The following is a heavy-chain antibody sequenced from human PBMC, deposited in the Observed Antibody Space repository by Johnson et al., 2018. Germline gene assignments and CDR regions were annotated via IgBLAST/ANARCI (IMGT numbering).Heavy chain of an antibody. Sequence: EVQLVESGGGLVKPGRSLRLSCTASEFTFSDYAMTWFRQAPGKGLEWIGFIRSPGYGGTTEYAASLGGRFTISRADSKSIAHLQMNSLKIEDTAVYYCTRLEGIWGVISGLDVWGQGTTVTVS. CDR1: EFTFSDYA. D-gene: IGHD3-10*01. V-gene: IGHV3-49*05. CDR3: TRLEGIWGVISGLDV. J-gene: IGHJ6*02. CDR2: IRSPGYGGTT.